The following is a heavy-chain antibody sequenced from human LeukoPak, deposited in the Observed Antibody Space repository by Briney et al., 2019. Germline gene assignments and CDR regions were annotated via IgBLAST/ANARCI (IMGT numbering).Heavy chain of an antibody. Sequence: PSETLSLTCTVSGGSISSSSYYWGWIRQPPGKGLEWIGSICYSGSTYYNPSLKSRVTISVDTSKNQFSLKLSSVTAADTAVYYCARHELTIFGVAYDYWGQGTLVTVSS. J-gene: IGHJ4*02. CDR1: GGSISSSSYY. CDR3: ARHELTIFGVAYDY. V-gene: IGHV4-39*01. CDR2: ICYSGST. D-gene: IGHD3-3*01.